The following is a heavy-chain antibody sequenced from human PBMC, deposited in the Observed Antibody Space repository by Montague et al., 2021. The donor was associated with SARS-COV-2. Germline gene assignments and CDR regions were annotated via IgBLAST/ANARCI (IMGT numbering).Heavy chain of an antibody. D-gene: IGHD3-9*01. CDR3: ARTTYFDLASIYYYVMGV. CDR1: GGSINNYY. Sequence: SETLSLICTVSGGSINNYYWSWIRQPPGRGLEWIGYIYYSGSTEYSPSLKSRVTMSIDTFKNQFSLRLNSVTAADTAVYFCARTTYFDLASIYYYVMGVWGQGTTVTVSS. V-gene: IGHV4-59*08. J-gene: IGHJ6*02. CDR2: IYYSGST.